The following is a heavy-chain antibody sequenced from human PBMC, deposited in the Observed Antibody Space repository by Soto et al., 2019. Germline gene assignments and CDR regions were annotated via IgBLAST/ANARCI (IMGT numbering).Heavy chain of an antibody. J-gene: IGHJ4*02. CDR2: ISAYNGNT. CDR1: GATFSSYA. CDR3: ARDPPPPDN. Sequence: GASVKVSCKTSGATFSSYAITWVRQAPGQGLEWMGWISAYNGNTNYAQKLQGRVTMTTDTSTSTAYMELRSLRPDDTAVYYCARDPPPPDNWGQGNLVTAPQ. V-gene: IGHV1-18*01.